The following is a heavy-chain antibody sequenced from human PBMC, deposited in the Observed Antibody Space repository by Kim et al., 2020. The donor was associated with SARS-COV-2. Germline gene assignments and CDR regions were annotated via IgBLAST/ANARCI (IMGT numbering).Heavy chain of an antibody. CDR3: AVRTGIDY. V-gene: IGHV3-23*01. J-gene: IGHJ4*02. CDR2: GNGR. D-gene: IGHD7-27*01. Sequence: GNGRDYADSLKGRFTISRENSKNTLYLQRNSQSVEDTAVYYCAVRTGIDYWGQGTLVTVSS.